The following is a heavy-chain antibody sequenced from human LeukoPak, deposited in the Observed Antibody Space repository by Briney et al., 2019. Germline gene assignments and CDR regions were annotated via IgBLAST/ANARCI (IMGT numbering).Heavy chain of an antibody. CDR3: ATSIFGGYYFDY. CDR2: FDPEDGET. Sequence: ASVEVSCKVSGYTLTELSMHWVRQAPGKGLEWMGGFDPEDGETIYAQKLQGRVTMTEDTSTDTAYMELSSLRSEDTAVYYCATSIFGGYYFDYWGQGTLVTVSS. V-gene: IGHV1-24*01. D-gene: IGHD3-3*01. J-gene: IGHJ4*02. CDR1: GYTLTELS.